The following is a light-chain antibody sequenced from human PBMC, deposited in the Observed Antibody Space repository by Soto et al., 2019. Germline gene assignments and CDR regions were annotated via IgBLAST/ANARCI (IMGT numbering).Light chain of an antibody. J-gene: IGLJ2*01. Sequence: QSVLTQPASVSGSPGQSITISCTGTSSDVGTYEYVSWYQHHPGKAPKLMIYDVSNRPSGVSDRFSGSKSGNMASLTISGLQAEDEADYYCSSYASNGDVLFGGGTKLTVL. CDR3: SSYASNGDVL. CDR1: SSDVGTYEY. V-gene: IGLV2-14*03. CDR2: DVS.